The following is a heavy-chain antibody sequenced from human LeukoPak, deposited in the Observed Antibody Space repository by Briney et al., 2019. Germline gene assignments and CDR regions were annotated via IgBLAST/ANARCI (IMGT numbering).Heavy chain of an antibody. Sequence: ASVKVSCKASGYTFTSYGISWARQAPGQGIECMGWISAYNGNTNYPQKLQGRVTMTTDTSTSTAYMELRSLRSDDTAVYYCARERAQGSTSCCDYWGQGTLVTVSS. V-gene: IGHV1-18*01. CDR2: ISAYNGNT. CDR3: ARERAQGSTSCCDY. J-gene: IGHJ4*02. D-gene: IGHD2-2*01. CDR1: GYTFTSYG.